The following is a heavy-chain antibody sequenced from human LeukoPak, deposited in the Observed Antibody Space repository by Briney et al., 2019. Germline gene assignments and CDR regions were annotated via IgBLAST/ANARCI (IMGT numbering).Heavy chain of an antibody. CDR2: ISSSSTI. CDR3: ARDGAAAGIPEPDY. CDR1: GFTFSSYS. J-gene: IGHJ4*02. V-gene: IGHV3-48*01. Sequence: GGSLRLSCAASGFTFSSYSMNWVRQAPGKGLEWVSYISSSSTIYYADSVKGRFTISRDNAKNSLYLQMNSLRAEDTAVYYCARDGAAAGIPEPDYWGQGTLVTVPS. D-gene: IGHD6-13*01.